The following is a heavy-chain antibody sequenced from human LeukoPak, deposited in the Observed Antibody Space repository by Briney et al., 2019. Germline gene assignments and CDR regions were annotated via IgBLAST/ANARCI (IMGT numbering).Heavy chain of an antibody. CDR1: GFTFNNYW. CDR2: ISFDGTNK. CDR3: AKGVLRYSDWGKGAFDI. D-gene: IGHD3-9*01. V-gene: IGHV3-30*18. J-gene: IGHJ3*02. Sequence: RPGGSLRLSCAASGFTFNNYWMHWVRQAAGKGLEWVAVISFDGTNKFYAESVKGRFTISRDNSKNTLYLQMNSVTTEDTAVYYCAKGVLRYSDWGKGAFDIWGQGTVVTVSS.